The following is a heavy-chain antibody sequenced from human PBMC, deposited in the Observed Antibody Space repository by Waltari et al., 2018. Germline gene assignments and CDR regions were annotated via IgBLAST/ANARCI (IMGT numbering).Heavy chain of an antibody. V-gene: IGHV4-34*01. CDR3: ARDFGVGATNCCWYFDL. J-gene: IGHJ2*01. CDR1: GGSFSVYY. Sequence: QVQLQQWGAGLLKPSETLSLTCAVYGGSFSVYYWSWIRQPPGKGLEWVAFIRYDGSNKYYADSVKGRFTISRDNSKNQFSLKLSSVTAADTAVYYCARDFGVGATNCCWYFDLWGRGTLVTVSS. CDR2: IRYDGSN. D-gene: IGHD1-26*01.